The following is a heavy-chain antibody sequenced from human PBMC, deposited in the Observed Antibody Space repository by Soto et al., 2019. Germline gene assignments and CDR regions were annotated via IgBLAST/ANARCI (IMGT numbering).Heavy chain of an antibody. D-gene: IGHD1-7*01. CDR3: AHSRITGTTLNWFDP. CDR2: IYWDDDK. V-gene: IGHV2-5*02. CDR1: GFSLSTSGVG. Sequence: QITLKESGPTLVKPTQTLTLTCTFSGFSLSTSGVGVGWISQPPGKALEWLALIYWDDDKRYSPSLKSRLTITKDTSKNQVVLTMTNMDPVDTATYYCAHSRITGTTLNWFDPWGQGTLVTVSS. J-gene: IGHJ5*02.